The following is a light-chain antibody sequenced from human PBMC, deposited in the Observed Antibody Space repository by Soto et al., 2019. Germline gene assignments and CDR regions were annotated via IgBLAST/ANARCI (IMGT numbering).Light chain of an antibody. CDR2: GGS. Sequence: EIVLTQSPGTLSLSPGERATLYCRASQSVSSSYLAWYQQKPGQAPRLLIYGGSSRASGIPDRVSGSGSGTDFTLTISRVEPEDFAVYCCQQYGRSPWTFGQGTKVDIK. CDR3: QQYGRSPWT. CDR1: QSVSSSY. J-gene: IGKJ1*01. V-gene: IGKV3-20*01.